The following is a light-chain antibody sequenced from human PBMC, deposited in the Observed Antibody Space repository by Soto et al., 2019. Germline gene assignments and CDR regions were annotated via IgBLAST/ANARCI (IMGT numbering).Light chain of an antibody. Sequence: DIPLTQSPSFLSPSIGESVTITCRASQVIRSTLAWYQEKPGKAPSLLIYGASTWESGIPSRFSATVSGTEFTLTITSLQSEDFAIYYCQQLSDLPRTFGQGTKVDIK. CDR1: QVIRST. CDR2: GAS. CDR3: QQLSDLPRT. V-gene: IGKV1-9*01. J-gene: IGKJ1*01.